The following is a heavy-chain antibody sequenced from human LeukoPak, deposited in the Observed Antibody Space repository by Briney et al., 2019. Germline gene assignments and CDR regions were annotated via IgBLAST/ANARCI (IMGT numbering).Heavy chain of an antibody. Sequence: SETLSLTCTVSGGSISTYYWNWIRQPPGKGLEWIGYIYYSGATNYNPSLKSRVTISVDTSKNQFSLKLSSVTAADTAVYYCARGVYIAAAQYGFGGQGTLVTVSS. CDR2: IYYSGAT. D-gene: IGHD6-13*01. J-gene: IGHJ4*02. CDR3: ARGVYIAAAQYGF. V-gene: IGHV4-59*01. CDR1: GGSISTYY.